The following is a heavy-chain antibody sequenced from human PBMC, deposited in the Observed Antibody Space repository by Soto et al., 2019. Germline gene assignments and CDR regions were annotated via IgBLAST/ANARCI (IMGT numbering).Heavy chain of an antibody. D-gene: IGHD3-3*01. J-gene: IGHJ4*02. CDR1: GYTFIDYF. Sequence: ALVTVSFTASGYTFIDYFIHWVRQAPGQGLEWMGGFDPEDGETIYAQKFQGRVTMTEDTSTDTAYMELSSLRSEDTAVYYCATIGYDFCSANPYWGQGTPVTVSS. CDR3: ATIGYDFCSANPY. CDR2: FDPEDGET. V-gene: IGHV1-24*01.